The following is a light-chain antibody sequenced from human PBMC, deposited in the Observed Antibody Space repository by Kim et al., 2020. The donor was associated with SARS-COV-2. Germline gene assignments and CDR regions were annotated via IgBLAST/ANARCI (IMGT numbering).Light chain of an antibody. CDR3: QQYGGSPPRLT. J-gene: IGKJ2*01. Sequence: EVVLTQSPGTLSLSPGETATLSCRASQSVSSRYLAWYRHKPDQAPRLLIYGASSRATGIPDRFSGSGSGTDFTLTIRRVEPEDFAVYYCQQYGGSPPRLTFGQGTKLEI. CDR2: GAS. V-gene: IGKV3-20*01. CDR1: QSVSSRY.